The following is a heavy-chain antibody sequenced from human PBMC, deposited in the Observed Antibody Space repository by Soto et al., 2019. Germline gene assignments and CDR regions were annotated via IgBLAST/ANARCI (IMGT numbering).Heavy chain of an antibody. J-gene: IGHJ3*02. D-gene: IGHD3-22*01. Sequence: SVKVSCKASGGTFSSYAISWVRQAPGQGLEWMGGIIPIFGTANYAQKFQGRVTITADESTSTAYMELSSLRSEDTAVYYCATCGGSSYDSSGFYLDEFVIWGQGIMVSVSS. CDR2: IIPIFGTA. CDR1: GGTFSSYA. V-gene: IGHV1-69*13. CDR3: ATCGGSSYDSSGFYLDEFVI.